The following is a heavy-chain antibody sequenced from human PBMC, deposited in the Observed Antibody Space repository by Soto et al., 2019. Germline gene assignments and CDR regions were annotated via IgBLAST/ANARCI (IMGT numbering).Heavy chain of an antibody. CDR2: IYTSGST. V-gene: IGHV4-4*07. CDR1: GGSISSYY. J-gene: IGHJ6*02. CDR3: ARDGYAAAAGTGYYYYYGMDV. Sequence: SETLSLTCTVPGGSISSYYWSWIRQPAGKGLEWIGRIYTSGSTNYNPSLKSRVTMSVDTSKNQFSLKLSSVTAADTAVYYCARDGYAAAAGTGYYYYYGMDVWGQGTTVTVSS. D-gene: IGHD6-13*01.